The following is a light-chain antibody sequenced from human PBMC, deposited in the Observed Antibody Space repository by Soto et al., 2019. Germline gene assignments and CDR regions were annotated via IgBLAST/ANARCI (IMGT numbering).Light chain of an antibody. CDR2: AAS. Sequence: DIQLTQSPASLSAFVRDRVTITCRASQNISNYLAWYQQKPGKVPKLLIYAASTLQSGVPSRFSGSGSGTDFTLTISSLQPEDVATYYCQKSKSAPFTFGGGTKVDI. J-gene: IGKJ4*01. CDR3: QKSKSAPFT. CDR1: QNISNY. V-gene: IGKV1-27*01.